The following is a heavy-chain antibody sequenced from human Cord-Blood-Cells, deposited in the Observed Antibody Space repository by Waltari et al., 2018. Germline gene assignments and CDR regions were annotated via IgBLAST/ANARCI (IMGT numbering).Heavy chain of an antibody. J-gene: IGHJ6*02. D-gene: IGHD3-3*01. Sequence: QVQLQESGPGLVKPSETLSLTCTVSGGSIRSHYWSLLRQPPGKGQGWIGYIYYSGSTNYNPSLKSRVTISVDTSKNQFSLKLSSVTAADTAVYYCARGTYYDFWSGYYIGYYGMDVWGQGTTVTVSS. CDR1: GGSIRSHY. CDR3: ARGTYYDFWSGYYIGYYGMDV. V-gene: IGHV4-59*11. CDR2: IYYSGST.